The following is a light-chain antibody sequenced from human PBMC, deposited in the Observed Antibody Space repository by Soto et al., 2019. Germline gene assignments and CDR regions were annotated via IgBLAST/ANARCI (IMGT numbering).Light chain of an antibody. V-gene: IGLV2-14*01. Sequence: QSVLTQPASVSGSPGQSITISCTGTSSDIGAYNYVSWYQQHPGKAPKLMIYDVNNRPSGVSNRFSASKSGNTASLTISGLQAEDEADYYCSSYTSSTTLVVFGGGTKVTVL. CDR1: SSDIGAYNY. CDR3: SSYTSSTTLVV. CDR2: DVN. J-gene: IGLJ2*01.